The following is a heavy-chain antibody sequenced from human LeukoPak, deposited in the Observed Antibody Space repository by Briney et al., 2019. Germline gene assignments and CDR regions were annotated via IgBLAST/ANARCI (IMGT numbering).Heavy chain of an antibody. CDR2: ISYSGST. CDR3: ARDNYGGVTKFDP. Sequence: SETLSLTCAVSGGSINNYFRSWIRQPPGKGLEWIGYISYSGSTNYNPSLKSRVTISVDTSKNQFSLKLNSVTTADTAVYYCARDNYGGVTKFDPWGQGALVTVSS. V-gene: IGHV4-59*01. J-gene: IGHJ5*02. CDR1: GGSINNYF. D-gene: IGHD3-16*01.